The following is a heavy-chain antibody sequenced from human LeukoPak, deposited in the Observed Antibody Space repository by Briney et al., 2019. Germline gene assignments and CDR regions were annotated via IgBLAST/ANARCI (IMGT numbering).Heavy chain of an antibody. CDR3: AKRDSSADY. V-gene: IGHV3-30*02. J-gene: IGHJ4*02. D-gene: IGHD5-18*01. CDR1: GFTFSSYG. Sequence: PGGYLRLSCAASGFTFSSYGMHWVRRAPGKGLEWVAFIRYDGSNKYYADSVKGRFTISRDNSKNTLYLQMNSLRAEDTAVYYCAKRDSSADYWGQGTLVTVSS. CDR2: IRYDGSNK.